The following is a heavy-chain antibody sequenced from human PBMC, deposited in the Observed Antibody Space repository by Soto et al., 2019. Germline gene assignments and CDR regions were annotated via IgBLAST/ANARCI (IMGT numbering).Heavy chain of an antibody. Sequence: QVQLVQSGAEVKKPGASVKVSCKASGYTFTNHDINWVRQATGQGLEWMGWMNPKSGNTGYAQNLQGRVTMTRDTSINTADMELRSLTSEDTAMYYCARGRDWNDPDEFDYWGQGTLVTVSS. CDR2: MNPKSGNT. J-gene: IGHJ4*02. D-gene: IGHD1-1*01. V-gene: IGHV1-8*01. CDR3: ARGRDWNDPDEFDY. CDR1: GYTFTNHD.